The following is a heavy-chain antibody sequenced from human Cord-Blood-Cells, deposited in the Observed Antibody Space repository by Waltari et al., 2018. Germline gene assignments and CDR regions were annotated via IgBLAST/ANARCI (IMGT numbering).Heavy chain of an antibody. CDR1: GGSISSYY. J-gene: IGHJ6*02. CDR3: ARDGSRYYYYGMDV. CDR2: IYTRGST. Sequence: QVQLQESGPGLVKPSETLSLTCTVSGGSISSYYWSWIRQPAGKGLEWIGRIYTRGSTNYNPSLKSRGTMSVDTSKNQFSLKLSSVTAADTAVYYCARDGSRYYYYGMDVWGQGTTVTVSS. V-gene: IGHV4-4*07.